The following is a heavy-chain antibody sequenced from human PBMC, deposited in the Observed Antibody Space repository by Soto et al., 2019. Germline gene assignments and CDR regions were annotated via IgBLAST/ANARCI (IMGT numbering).Heavy chain of an antibody. D-gene: IGHD3-3*01. J-gene: IGHJ4*02. V-gene: IGHV3-21*01. CDR3: ARARLRFLEWLTYDY. CDR1: GFTFSSYS. Sequence: GGSLRLSCAASGFTFSSYSMNWVRQAPGKGLEWVSSISSSSSYIYYADSVKGRFTISRDNAKNSLYLQMNSLRAEDTAVYYCARARLRFLEWLTYDYWGQGTLVTVSS. CDR2: ISSSSSYI.